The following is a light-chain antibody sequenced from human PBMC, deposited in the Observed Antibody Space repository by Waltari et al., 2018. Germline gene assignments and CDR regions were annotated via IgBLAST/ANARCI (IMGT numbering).Light chain of an antibody. CDR2: DDS. Sequence: SYVLTQPPSVSVAPGQTASISCGGDKIARQSLHWYQPKSGQAPLPVVYDDSDRPPGITARFSGSKSGNTATLAMSRVEGGGEADNYCKVWDSSGDHVVFGGGTKLTVL. CDR1: KIARQS. J-gene: IGLJ2*01. V-gene: IGLV3-21*02. CDR3: KVWDSSGDHVV.